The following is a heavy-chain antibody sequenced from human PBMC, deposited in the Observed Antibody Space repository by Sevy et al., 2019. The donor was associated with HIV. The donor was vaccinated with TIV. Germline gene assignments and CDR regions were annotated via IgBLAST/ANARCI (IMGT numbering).Heavy chain of an antibody. CDR3: ARDRVAARPVWAL. CDR1: GYTFTGYY. CDR2: INPNSGGT. V-gene: IGHV1-2*02. Sequence: ASVKVSCKASGYTFTGYYMHWVRQAPGQELEWMGWINPNSGGTNYAQKFQGRVTMTRDTSISTAYMELSRLRSDDTAVYYCARDRVAARPVWALWGQGTLVTVSS. J-gene: IGHJ4*02. D-gene: IGHD6-6*01.